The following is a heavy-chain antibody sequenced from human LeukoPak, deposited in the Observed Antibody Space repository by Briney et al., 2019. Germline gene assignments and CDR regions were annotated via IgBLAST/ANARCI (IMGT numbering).Heavy chain of an antibody. CDR3: VAGSRYSPADAFYI. D-gene: IGHD2-15*01. V-gene: IGHV3-9*01. CDR2: ISWNSGKT. J-gene: IGHJ3*02. CDR1: GITFDDYA. Sequence: GGSLRLSYAASGITFDDYAMYWVRQAPGKGLEWVAGISWNSGKTGYVDSVKGRFTVSRDNAKNSLFLQMNSLRTEDAALYYCVAGSRYSPADAFYIWGQGTRVTVSS.